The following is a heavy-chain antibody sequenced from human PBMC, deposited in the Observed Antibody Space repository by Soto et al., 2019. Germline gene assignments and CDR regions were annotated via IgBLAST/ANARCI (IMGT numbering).Heavy chain of an antibody. D-gene: IGHD1-1*01. V-gene: IGHV4-31*03. J-gene: IGHJ3*02. Sequence: QVQLQESGPGLVKPSQTLFLTCTVSGGSISSSIYYWTWIRQPPGKGLEWIEYIYDSGTTYYIPSLKSCLAVSLYSGGNQCSLNLRSVTTADTAVYCCVTRNTGHDACDIWGQGTMVTVSS. CDR1: GGSISSSIYY. CDR3: VTRNTGHDACDI. CDR2: IYDSGTT.